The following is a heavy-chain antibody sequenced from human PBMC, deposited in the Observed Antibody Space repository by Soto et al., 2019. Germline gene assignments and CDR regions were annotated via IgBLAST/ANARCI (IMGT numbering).Heavy chain of an antibody. CDR3: ARGVRTDYYQYYGMDV. CDR1: DFTFSLQS. J-gene: IGHJ6*02. CDR2: ISTGSTNI. Sequence: RGSLILSCSSSDFTFSLQSMTWVRQAPGKGLEWVSYISTGSTNIHYADSVKGRFTISRDSASSSLYLQMNSLRGDDTAVYYCARGVRTDYYQYYGMDVWGQGTTVTVS. D-gene: IGHD3-9*01. V-gene: IGHV3-48*01.